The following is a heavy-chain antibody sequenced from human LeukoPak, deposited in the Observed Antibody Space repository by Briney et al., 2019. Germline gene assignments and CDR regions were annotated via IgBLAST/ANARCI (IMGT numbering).Heavy chain of an antibody. V-gene: IGHV3-48*03. Sequence: GGSLKLSCAASGFPFSSYEMNWVRPAPGKGLEWVSYISSSGSTIYYADSVKGRFTISRDNAKNSLYLQMNSLRVEDTAVYYCARDARVVVDYWGQGTLVTVSS. CDR1: GFPFSSYE. J-gene: IGHJ4*02. D-gene: IGHD2-15*01. CDR3: ARDARVVVDY. CDR2: ISSSGSTI.